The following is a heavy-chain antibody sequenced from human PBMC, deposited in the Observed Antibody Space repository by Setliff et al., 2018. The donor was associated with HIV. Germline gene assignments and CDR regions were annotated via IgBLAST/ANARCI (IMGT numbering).Heavy chain of an antibody. V-gene: IGHV1-2*02. D-gene: IGHD2-15*01. CDR2: SNPNTGGT. J-gene: IGHJ6*04. CDR3: ARDHVVCSGGTYGSDYPSHYYEIDA. Sequence: ASVKVSCKASGYMFSIYYMHWVRQVPGQGLEWMGWSNPNTGGTKYAQKFQGRVTMTMDTSITTAYMELGRLKSDDTAGYYCARDHVVCSGGTYGSDYPSHYYEIDAWGEGTTVTVSS. CDR1: GYMFSIYY.